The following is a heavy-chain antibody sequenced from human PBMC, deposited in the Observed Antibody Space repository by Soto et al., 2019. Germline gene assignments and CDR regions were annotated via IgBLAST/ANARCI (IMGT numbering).Heavy chain of an antibody. D-gene: IGHD2-2*01. CDR2: ISAYNGNT. J-gene: IGHJ6*02. CDR1: GYTFTSYG. CDR3: AREDILVVPAAKGGHYYYGMDV. Sequence: QVQLVQSGAEVKKPGASVKVSCKASGYTFTSYGISWVRQAPGQGLEWMGWISAYNGNTNYAQKLQGRVTMTTDTSTSTAYMELRSLRSDDTAVYYCAREDILVVPAAKGGHYYYGMDVWGQGTTVTVSS. V-gene: IGHV1-18*04.